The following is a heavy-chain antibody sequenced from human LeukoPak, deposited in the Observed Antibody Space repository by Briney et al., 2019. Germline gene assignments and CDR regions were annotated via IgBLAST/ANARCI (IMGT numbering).Heavy chain of an antibody. J-gene: IGHJ2*01. CDR3: AKPLYYDSSGRSFFWYFDL. Sequence: GGSLRLSCAASGFTFSRYAMSWVRQAPGKGLEWVSAISGSGGSTYYADSVKGRFTISGDNSKNTLYLQMNSLRAEDTAVYYCAKPLYYDSSGRSFFWYFDLWGRGSLVTVYS. CDR1: GFTFSRYA. V-gene: IGHV3-23*01. D-gene: IGHD3-22*01. CDR2: ISGSGGST.